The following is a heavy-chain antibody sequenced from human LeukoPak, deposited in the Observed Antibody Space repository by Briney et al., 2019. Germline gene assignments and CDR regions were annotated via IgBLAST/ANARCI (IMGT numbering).Heavy chain of an antibody. D-gene: IGHD3-22*01. CDR3: AKGDSGFYFYFDY. CDR1: EFTFSNYG. CDR2: ISSDGSEE. V-gene: IGHV3-30*18. J-gene: IGHJ4*02. Sequence: GGSLRLSCAASEFTFSNYGMHWVRQAPGKGLELVAGISSDGSEEYYADSVEGRFTISRDNPKNTLYLGMNSLRAEDTAVYYCAKGDSGFYFYFDYWGQGTLVTVSS.